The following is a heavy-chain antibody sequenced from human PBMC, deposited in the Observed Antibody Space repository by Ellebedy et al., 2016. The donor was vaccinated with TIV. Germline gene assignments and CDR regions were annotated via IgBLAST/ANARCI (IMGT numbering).Heavy chain of an antibody. CDR2: ISGSASRT. J-gene: IGHJ2*01. Sequence: GESLKISCAASGFTFSNYAMTWVRQAPGKGLEWVSDISGSASRTYYADSAKGRFTISRDNSKNMLYLQMNSLRAEDTAVYYCAKSLPIFGEWGFWYFDLWGRGTLVTVSS. CDR1: GFTFSNYA. V-gene: IGHV3-23*01. D-gene: IGHD3-10*01. CDR3: AKSLPIFGEWGFWYFDL.